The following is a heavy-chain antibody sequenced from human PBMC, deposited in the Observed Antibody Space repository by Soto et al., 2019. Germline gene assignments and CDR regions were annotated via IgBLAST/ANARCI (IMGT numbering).Heavy chain of an antibody. D-gene: IGHD5-12*01. J-gene: IGHJ5*02. CDR3: AHREVANSINWFDP. CDR1: GFSLSTSGVG. V-gene: IGHV2-5*02. Sequence: QITLKESGPTLVKPTQTLTLTCTFSGFSLSTSGVGVGWIRQPPGKALEGLALIYWDDDKRYSPSLKSRLTNTKDTSKNQVVLTMTNMDPVDTATYYCAHREVANSINWFDPWGQGTLVTVSS. CDR2: IYWDDDK.